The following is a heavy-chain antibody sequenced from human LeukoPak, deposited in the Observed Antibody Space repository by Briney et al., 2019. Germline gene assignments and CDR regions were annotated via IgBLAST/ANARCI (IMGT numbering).Heavy chain of an antibody. CDR3: ARHAGGDILTGYYNHNYFDY. Sequence: SETLSLTCTVSGGSISSSSYYWGWIRQPPGKGLEWIGSIYYSGSTYYNPSLKSRVTISVDTSKNQFSLKLSSVTAADTAVYYCARHAGGDILTGYYNHNYFDYWGQGTLVTVSS. D-gene: IGHD3-9*01. CDR1: GGSISSSSYY. CDR2: IYYSGST. J-gene: IGHJ4*02. V-gene: IGHV4-39*01.